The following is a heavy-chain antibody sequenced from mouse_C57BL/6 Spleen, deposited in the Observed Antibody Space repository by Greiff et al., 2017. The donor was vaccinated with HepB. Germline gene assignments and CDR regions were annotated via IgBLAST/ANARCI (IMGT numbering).Heavy chain of an antibody. CDR1: GFTFSNYW. J-gene: IGHJ3*01. CDR2: IRLKSDNYAT. V-gene: IGHV6-3*01. CDR3: TASTVVTPFAY. Sequence: EVKLMESGGGLVQPGGSMKLSCVASGFTFSNYWMNWVRQSPEKGLEWVAQIRLKSDNYATHYAESVKGRFTISRDDSKSSVYLQMNNLRAEDTGIYYCTASTVVTPFAYWGQGTLVTVSA. D-gene: IGHD1-1*01.